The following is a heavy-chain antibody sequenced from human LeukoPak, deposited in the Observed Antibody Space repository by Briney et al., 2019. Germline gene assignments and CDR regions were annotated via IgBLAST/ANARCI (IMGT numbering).Heavy chain of an antibody. V-gene: IGHV1-18*01. CDR2: ISAYNGNT. J-gene: IGHJ6*03. D-gene: IGHD6-13*01. Sequence: GASVKVSCKASGYTFTSYGISWVRQAPGQGLEWMGWISAYNGNTNYAQKLQGRVTMTTDTFTSTAYMELRSLRSDDTAVYYCARYSSSWYGYYYYMDVWGKGTTVTVSS. CDR3: ARYSSSWYGYYYYMDV. CDR1: GYTFTSYG.